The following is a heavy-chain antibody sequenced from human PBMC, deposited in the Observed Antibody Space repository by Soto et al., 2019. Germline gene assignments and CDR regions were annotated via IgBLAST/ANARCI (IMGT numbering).Heavy chain of an antibody. D-gene: IGHD3-10*01. Sequence: QVQLVQSGAEVKKPGSSVKVSCKASGGTFSSYTISWVRQPPGQGHEWMGGIIAILGIANYAQKSQGRVTITADKSPSTANWELSSLRSDDTAVDDCSRAEYYSGSRAFFDYWGQGTLVTVSS. CDR3: SRAEYYSGSRAFFDY. J-gene: IGHJ4*02. CDR2: IIAILGIA. V-gene: IGHV1-69*02. CDR1: GGTFSSYT.